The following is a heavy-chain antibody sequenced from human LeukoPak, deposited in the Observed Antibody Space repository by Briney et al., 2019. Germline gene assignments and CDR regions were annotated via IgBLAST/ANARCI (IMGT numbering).Heavy chain of an antibody. V-gene: IGHV1-18*01. CDR2: ISAYNGNT. D-gene: IGHD6-13*01. J-gene: IGHJ4*02. Sequence: ASVKVSCKASGYTFTSYGISWVRQAPGQGLEWMGWISAYNGNTNYAQKLQGRVTMTTDTSTSTAYMELRSLRSDDTAVYHCARSPGGAAAGYYFDYWGQGTLVTVSS. CDR1: GYTFTSYG. CDR3: ARSPGGAAAGYYFDY.